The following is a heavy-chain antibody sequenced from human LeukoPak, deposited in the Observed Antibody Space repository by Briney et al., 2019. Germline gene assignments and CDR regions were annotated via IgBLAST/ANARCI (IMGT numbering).Heavy chain of an antibody. CDR2: ISAYNGNT. CDR1: GYTFTGYG. D-gene: IGHD5-24*01. Sequence: GASVKVSCKASGYTFTGYGISWVRQAPGQGLEWMGWISAYNGNTNYAQKLQGRVTMTTDTSTSTAYMELRSLRSDDTAVYYCARFGLATNRGAFDIWGQGTMVTVSS. V-gene: IGHV1-18*01. CDR3: ARFGLATNRGAFDI. J-gene: IGHJ3*02.